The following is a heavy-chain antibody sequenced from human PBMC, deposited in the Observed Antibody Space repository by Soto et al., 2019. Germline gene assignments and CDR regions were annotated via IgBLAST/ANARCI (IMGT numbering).Heavy chain of an antibody. Sequence: KQSQTLSLPCAISGDSVSSNSAAWNWIRQSPSRGLEWLGRTYYRSKWYNDYAVSVKSRITINPDTSKNQFSLQLNSVTPEDTAVYYCARDLAADVARPYYYYGMDVWGQGTTVTVSS. J-gene: IGHJ6*02. CDR1: GDSVSSNSAA. CDR2: TYYRSKWYN. V-gene: IGHV6-1*01. CDR3: ARDLAADVARPYYYYGMDV. D-gene: IGHD6-13*01.